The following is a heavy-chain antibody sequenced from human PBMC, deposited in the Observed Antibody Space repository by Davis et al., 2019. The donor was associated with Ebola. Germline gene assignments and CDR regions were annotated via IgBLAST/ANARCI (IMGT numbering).Heavy chain of an antibody. Sequence: ASVKVSCKASGYTFTSYYMHWVRQAPGQGLEWMGIINPSGGSTSYAQKFQGRVTITADESTSTAYMELSSLRSEDTAVYYCARERAVTFFDYWGQGTLVTVSS. J-gene: IGHJ4*02. D-gene: IGHD4-17*01. V-gene: IGHV1-46*01. CDR3: ARERAVTFFDY. CDR2: INPSGGST. CDR1: GYTFTSYY.